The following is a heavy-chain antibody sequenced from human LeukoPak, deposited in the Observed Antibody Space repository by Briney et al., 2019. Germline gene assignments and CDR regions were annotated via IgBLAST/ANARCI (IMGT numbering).Heavy chain of an antibody. V-gene: IGHV4-59*12. Sequence: SETLSLTCTVSGGSISSYYWSWIRQPPGKGLEWIGEINHSGSTNYNPSLKSRVTMSVDTSKNQFSLKLSSVTAADTAVYYCARGTMVRGVIDYFDYWGQGTLVTVSS. J-gene: IGHJ4*02. D-gene: IGHD3-10*01. CDR3: ARGTMVRGVIDYFDY. CDR2: INHSGST. CDR1: GGSISSYY.